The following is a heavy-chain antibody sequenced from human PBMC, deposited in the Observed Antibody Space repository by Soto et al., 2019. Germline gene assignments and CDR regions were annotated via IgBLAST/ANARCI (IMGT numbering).Heavy chain of an antibody. J-gene: IGHJ6*02. CDR2: LYSGGTT. D-gene: IGHD4-17*01. CDR3: ARDQRAAHDYGDYYGMDV. V-gene: IGHV3-53*01. Sequence: EVQLVESGGGLIQPGGSLRLSCAASGFTVSSNYMSWVRQAPGKGLDWVSILYSGGTTYYADSVKGRFTISGDDSANTVYLQMNSLRVDDTAVYYCARDQRAAHDYGDYYGMDVWGHGTTVTVSS. CDR1: GFTVSSNY.